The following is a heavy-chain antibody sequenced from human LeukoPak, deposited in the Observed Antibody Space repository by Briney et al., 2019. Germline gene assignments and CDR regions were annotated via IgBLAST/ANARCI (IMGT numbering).Heavy chain of an antibody. J-gene: IGHJ4*02. V-gene: IGHV4-61*02. CDR1: GGSISSGSYF. Sequence: SETLSLTCTVSGGSISSGSYFWTWIRQPAGKGLEWIGRIHTSGSTNYNPSLKSRVTISVDTSKNQFSLKLSSVTAADTAVYYCASMYSSGWYERVNYWGQGTLVTVSS. CDR3: ASMYSSGWYERVNY. CDR2: IHTSGST. D-gene: IGHD6-19*01.